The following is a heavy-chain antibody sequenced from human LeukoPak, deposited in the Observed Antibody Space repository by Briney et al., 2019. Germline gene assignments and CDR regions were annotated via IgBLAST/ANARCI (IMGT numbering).Heavy chain of an antibody. D-gene: IGHD3-22*01. CDR1: GYTFSSYD. CDR2: INPSGGST. Sequence: ASVKVSCKASGYTFSSYDIHWVRQAPGQGLEWMGIINPSGGSTSYAQKFQGRVTMTRDTSTSTVYMELSSLRSEDTAVYYCARTLYYDSSGSDFDYWGQGTLVTVSS. V-gene: IGHV1-46*01. J-gene: IGHJ4*02. CDR3: ARTLYYDSSGSDFDY.